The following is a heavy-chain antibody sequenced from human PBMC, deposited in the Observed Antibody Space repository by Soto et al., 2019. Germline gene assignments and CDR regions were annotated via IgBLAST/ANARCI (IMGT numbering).Heavy chain of an antibody. CDR3: AKDEGAEDDILTGYPLFDY. CDR2: ISYDGSAK. CDR1: GFNFRSYG. D-gene: IGHD3-9*01. J-gene: IGHJ4*02. Sequence: QVQLVESGGGVVQPGRSLRLSCAASGFNFRSYGMHWVRQAPGKGPEWVAVISYDGSAKWYVDSVKGRFTISRDTSKNIIYLQMNSLRAEDTAVYYCAKDEGAEDDILTGYPLFDYRGQGILVTVSS. V-gene: IGHV3-30*18.